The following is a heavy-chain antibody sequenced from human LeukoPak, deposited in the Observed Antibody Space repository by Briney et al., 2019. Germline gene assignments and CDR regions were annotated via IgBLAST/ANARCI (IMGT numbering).Heavy chain of an antibody. J-gene: IGHJ4*02. D-gene: IGHD3-3*01. Sequence: GGSLRLSCSASGFIFSSYSMNWVRQAPGKGLEWVSYISSSSTTIYYADSVKGRFTIYRDNAKNSLYLQMNSLRVADTAVYYCARGPYKDSWSGYSDYRGPRSLVTVSS. CDR2: ISSSSTTI. CDR1: GFIFSSYS. V-gene: IGHV3-48*01. CDR3: ARGPYKDSWSGYSDY.